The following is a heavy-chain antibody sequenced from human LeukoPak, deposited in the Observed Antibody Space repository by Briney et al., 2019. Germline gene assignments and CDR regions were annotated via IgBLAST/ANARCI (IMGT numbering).Heavy chain of an antibody. Sequence: GASVKVSCKASGGTFSSYAISWVRQAPGQGLEWMGGIIPIFGTANYAQKFQGRVTITADESTSTAYMELSSLRSEDTAVYYCANQRSGYDGVVYCFDYWGQGTLVTVSS. CDR3: ANQRSGYDGVVYCFDY. V-gene: IGHV1-69*13. D-gene: IGHD5-12*01. CDR1: GGTFSSYA. J-gene: IGHJ4*02. CDR2: IIPIFGTA.